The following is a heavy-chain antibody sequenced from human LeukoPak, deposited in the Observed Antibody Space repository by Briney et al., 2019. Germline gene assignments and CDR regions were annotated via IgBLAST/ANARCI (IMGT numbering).Heavy chain of an antibody. CDR2: ISSSSSYI. CDR1: GFTFSSYS. J-gene: IGHJ4*02. V-gene: IGHV3-21*01. D-gene: IGHD3/OR15-3a*01. CDR3: ARGVFWTDVDY. Sequence: GGSLRLSCAASGFTFSSYSMNWVRQAPGKGLEWVSPISSSSSYIYYADSVKGRFTISRDNAKNSLYLQMNSLRAEDTAVYYCARGVFWTDVDYWGQGTLVTVSS.